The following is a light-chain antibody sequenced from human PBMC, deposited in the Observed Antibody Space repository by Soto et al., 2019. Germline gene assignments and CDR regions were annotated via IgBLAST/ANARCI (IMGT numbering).Light chain of an antibody. Sequence: IALTQSPGTLSLSPGERATLSCRASQSVRCNYLAWYQQSPGQAPRLLIYGVSTRATGIPDRFSGSGSGTDFTLTISSLEPEDFAVYYCQQYSSSPQITFGPGTKVDIK. CDR3: QQYSSSPQIT. J-gene: IGKJ3*01. CDR1: QSVRCNY. V-gene: IGKV3-20*01. CDR2: GVS.